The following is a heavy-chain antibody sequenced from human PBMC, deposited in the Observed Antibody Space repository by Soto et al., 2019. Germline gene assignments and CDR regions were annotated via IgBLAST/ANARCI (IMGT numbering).Heavy chain of an antibody. V-gene: IGHV3-74*01. CDR2: IRGDGSST. CDR1: GFTFSFYW. J-gene: IGHJ4*02. CDR3: ARGVSSGWDYDFDY. D-gene: IGHD6-19*01. Sequence: EVQLVESGGGLVQPGGSLRLSCAASGFTFSFYWMHWVRQAPGKGLVWVSRIRGDGSSTSYADSLKGRFTISRDNAKNTVYVQMNSLRVEDTAVYYCARGVSSGWDYDFDYWGQGTLVTVSS.